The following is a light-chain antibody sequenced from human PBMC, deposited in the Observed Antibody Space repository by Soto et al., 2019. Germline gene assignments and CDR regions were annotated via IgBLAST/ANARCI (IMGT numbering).Light chain of an antibody. J-gene: IGKJ2*01. CDR1: QSISNF. Sequence: IQLTQSPSSLSTSVGDSVTITCRASQSISNFLNWYQHKPGKAPDLLIYAASTLFSGVPARFRGSGAGTDFTRTITRRQPEDFATNYCQQSYRAAYTFDEGTKLDIK. V-gene: IGKV1-39*01. CDR2: AAS. CDR3: QQSYRAAYT.